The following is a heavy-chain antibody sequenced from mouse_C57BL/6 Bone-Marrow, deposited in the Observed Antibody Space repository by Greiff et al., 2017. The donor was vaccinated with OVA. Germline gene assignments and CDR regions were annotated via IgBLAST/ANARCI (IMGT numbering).Heavy chain of an antibody. CDR3: ARGNFGSSFYAMDY. V-gene: IGHV14-3*01. D-gene: IGHD1-1*01. CDR1: GFNIKNTY. J-gene: IGHJ4*01. Sequence: VHVKQSVAELVRPGASVKLPCTASGFNIKNTYMHWVKQRPEQGLEWIGRIDPANDNTKYAPKFQGKATMTADTSSNTAYLQLSSLSSEDTAVYCCARGNFGSSFYAMDYWGQGTSVTVSS. CDR2: IDPANDNT.